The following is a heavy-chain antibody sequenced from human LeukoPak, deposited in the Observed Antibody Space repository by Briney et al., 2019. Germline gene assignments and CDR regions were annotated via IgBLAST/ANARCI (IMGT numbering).Heavy chain of an antibody. Sequence: GGSLRLSCAASGFIFSSYAMSWVRQAPGKGLEWVSTISGSGGSTYYADSVKGRFTISRANSKNTVYLQMNSLRAEDTAVYYCAKDRSCINDVRHGDFDYWGQGTLVTVSS. V-gene: IGHV3-23*01. J-gene: IGHJ4*02. D-gene: IGHD2-8*01. CDR3: AKDRSCINDVRHGDFDY. CDR2: ISGSGGST. CDR1: GFIFSSYA.